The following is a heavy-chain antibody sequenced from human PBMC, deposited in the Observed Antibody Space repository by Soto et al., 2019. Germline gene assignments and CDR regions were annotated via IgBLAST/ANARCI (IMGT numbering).Heavy chain of an antibody. V-gene: IGHV4-4*07. Sequence: SETLSLTCTVSGGSISSYYWSWIRQPAGKGLEWIGRIYTSGSTNYNPSLKSRVTMSVDTSKNQFSLKLSSVTAADTAVYYCAREPNIYDSSGPITWGQGTLVTVSS. CDR1: GGSISSYY. CDR2: IYTSGST. CDR3: AREPNIYDSSGPIT. J-gene: IGHJ5*02. D-gene: IGHD3-22*01.